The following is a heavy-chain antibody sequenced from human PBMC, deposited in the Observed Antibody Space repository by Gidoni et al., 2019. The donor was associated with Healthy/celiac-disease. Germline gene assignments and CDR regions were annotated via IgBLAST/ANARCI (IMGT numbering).Heavy chain of an antibody. J-gene: IGHJ4*02. D-gene: IGHD2-15*01. CDR3: ARGEGVAGVDY. Sequence: QLQLQESGPGLVKPSATLSLTCTVPGGPISSSSYYWGWIRQPPGKGLEWIVSIYYSGSTYYNPSLKSRVTISVDTSKNQFSLKLSSVTAADTAVYCCARGEGVAGVDYWGQGTLVTVSS. CDR1: GGPISSSSYY. V-gene: IGHV4-39*01. CDR2: IYYSGST.